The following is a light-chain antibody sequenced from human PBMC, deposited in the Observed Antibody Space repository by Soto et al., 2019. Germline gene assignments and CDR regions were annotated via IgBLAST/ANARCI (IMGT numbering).Light chain of an antibody. V-gene: IGLV1-40*01. Sequence: QSVLTQPPSVSGDPGQRVTISCSGGSSNIGAGYDVHWYQQLPETAPKLLIYGNNIRPSGVPDRFSGSTSGTSASLAITGLQAEYEADYYCHSYDRSLSGSVFGGGTKVTVL. CDR3: HSYDRSLSGSV. CDR2: GNN. CDR1: SSNIGAGYD. J-gene: IGLJ3*02.